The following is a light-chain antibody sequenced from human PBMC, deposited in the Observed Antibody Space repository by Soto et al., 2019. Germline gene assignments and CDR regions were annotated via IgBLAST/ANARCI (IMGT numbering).Light chain of an antibody. CDR2: DAS. V-gene: IGKV1-5*01. J-gene: IGKJ1*01. Sequence: DIQMTQSPSTLSASLGDRVTITCRASQSISSWLAWYQQKPGKAPKLLXYDASSLESGVPSRFSGSGSATEFTLTINSLQPDDFATYYGQQYNSYSPRTFGHGTKVDIK. CDR1: QSISSW. CDR3: QQYNSYSPRT.